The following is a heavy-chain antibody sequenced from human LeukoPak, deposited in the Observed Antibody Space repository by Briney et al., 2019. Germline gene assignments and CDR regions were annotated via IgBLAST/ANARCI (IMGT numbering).Heavy chain of an antibody. Sequence: GESLKISCKGSGYSFTNYWIGWVRQMPGKGLEWMGIIYPGDSDTRYSPSLQGQVTISADKSISTAYLQRRSLKASDSAMYYCARARYCSSTSCPSPYYYYYMDVWGKGTTVTVSS. CDR1: GYSFTNYW. D-gene: IGHD2-2*01. V-gene: IGHV5-51*01. CDR2: IYPGDSDT. CDR3: ARARYCSSTSCPSPYYYYYMDV. J-gene: IGHJ6*03.